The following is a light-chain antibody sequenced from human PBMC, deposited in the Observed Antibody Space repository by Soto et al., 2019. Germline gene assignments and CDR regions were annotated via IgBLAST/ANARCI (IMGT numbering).Light chain of an antibody. CDR2: KNT. V-gene: IGLV1-44*01. Sequence: QLVLTQPPSASGTPGQRVTISCSGSSSNIGSNNVNWYQQLPGTAPKLLIYKNTQRPSGVPDRFSGSKSGTSASLGISGLQSGDEADYYCAAWDDSMSGWVFGGGTKVTVL. J-gene: IGLJ3*02. CDR1: SSNIGSNN. CDR3: AAWDDSMSGWV.